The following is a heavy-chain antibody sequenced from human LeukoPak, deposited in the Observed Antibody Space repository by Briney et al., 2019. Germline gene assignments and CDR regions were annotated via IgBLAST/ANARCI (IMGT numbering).Heavy chain of an antibody. Sequence: AAVTVSYKSSVHTFTIYDLNWVRQATGQGLEWMGWMNPNSGNTGYAQKFQGRVTIPADKSTSTAYMELSSLRSEDTAVYYCARDPYYGSSGSYWGRYFDYWGQGTLVTVSS. V-gene: IGHV1-8*03. CDR1: VHTFTIYD. D-gene: IGHD3-22*01. CDR3: ARDPYYGSSGSYWGRYFDY. CDR2: MNPNSGNT. J-gene: IGHJ4*02.